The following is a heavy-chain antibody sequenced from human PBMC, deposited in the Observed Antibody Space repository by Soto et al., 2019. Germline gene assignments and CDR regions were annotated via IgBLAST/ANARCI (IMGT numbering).Heavy chain of an antibody. V-gene: IGHV1-2*04. J-gene: IGHJ4*02. CDR3: LISSSWPKGSYFDY. D-gene: IGHD6-13*01. CDR1: GYTFTGYY. Sequence: ASVKVCCKASGYTFTGYYMHWVRQAPGQGLEWMGWINPNSGGTNYAQKFQGWVTMTRDTSISTAYMELSRLRSDDTAVYYCLISSSWPKGSYFDYWGQGTLVTVSS. CDR2: INPNSGGT.